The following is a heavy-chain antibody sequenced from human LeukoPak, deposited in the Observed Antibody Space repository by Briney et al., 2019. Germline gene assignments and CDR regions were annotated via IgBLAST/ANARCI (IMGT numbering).Heavy chain of an antibody. V-gene: IGHV3-33*01. J-gene: IGHJ4*02. Sequence: PGGSLRLSCAASGFTFSSYGMHWVRQAPGKGLEWVAVIWYDGSNKYYADSVKGRFTISRDNSKNTLYLQMNSLRAEDTAVYYCARENYGSGNHEDYWGQGTLVAVSS. CDR1: GFTFSSYG. CDR3: ARENYGSGNHEDY. D-gene: IGHD3-10*01. CDR2: IWYDGSNK.